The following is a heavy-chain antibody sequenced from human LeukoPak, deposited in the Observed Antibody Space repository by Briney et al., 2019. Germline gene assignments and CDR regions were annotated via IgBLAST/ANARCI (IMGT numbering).Heavy chain of an antibody. CDR3: AGGPGISTSGY. CDR1: NASISRYF. J-gene: IGHJ4*02. D-gene: IGHD2-15*01. CDR2: IYYTGSS. Sequence: PSETLSLTCSVFNASISRYFWSWVRQPPGKGLEWIGYIYYTGSSNFNPSLRSRVTMSVDTSKNQFSLKLRSVTAADTALYCCAGGPGISTSGYWGQGALVTVSS. V-gene: IGHV4-59*01.